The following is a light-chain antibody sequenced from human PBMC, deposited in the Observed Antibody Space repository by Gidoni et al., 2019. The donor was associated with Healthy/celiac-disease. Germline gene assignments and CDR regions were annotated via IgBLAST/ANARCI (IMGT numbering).Light chain of an antibody. V-gene: IGLV1-40*01. Sequence: QSVLTQPPSVSAAPGHLVTLSCTGSSSNIGAGYDVHWYQQMPGTAPKHLIYGNSNRPSGVPDRFSGSKSGTSASRAITGLQDEDEADYYCQSYDSSLSGVVFGGGTKLTVL. CDR1: SSNIGAGYD. J-gene: IGLJ2*01. CDR3: QSYDSSLSGVV. CDR2: GNS.